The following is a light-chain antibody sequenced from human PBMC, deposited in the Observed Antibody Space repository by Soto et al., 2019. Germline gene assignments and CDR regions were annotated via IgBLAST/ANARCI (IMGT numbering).Light chain of an antibody. CDR3: SSYTSTLRYV. J-gene: IGLJ1*01. V-gene: IGLV2-18*02. CDR1: SSDVGKYDR. CDR2: EVT. Sequence: QSALTQPPSVSGSPGQSVTISCTGTSSDVGKYDRVSWYQQPPGTAPKLIIYEVTNRPSGVPARFSGSKSGNTASLTISGLQAEDEADYYCSSYTSTLRYVFGAGTKLTVL.